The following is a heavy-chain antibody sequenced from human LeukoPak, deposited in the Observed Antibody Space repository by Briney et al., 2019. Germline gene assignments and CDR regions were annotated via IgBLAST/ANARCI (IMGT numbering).Heavy chain of an antibody. CDR3: ANGPHYNILTGFYKVRSHLDY. CDR2: IRYDGSKK. Sequence: PGGSLRLSCAAPGFTFSNYGMHWVRQAPGKGLEWVAFIRYDGSKKYYADSVKGRFTISRDNSKNTLYLQMNSLRAEDTAMYYCANGPHYNILTGFYKVRSHLDYWGQGTLVTVSS. D-gene: IGHD3-9*01. V-gene: IGHV3-30*02. J-gene: IGHJ4*02. CDR1: GFTFSNYG.